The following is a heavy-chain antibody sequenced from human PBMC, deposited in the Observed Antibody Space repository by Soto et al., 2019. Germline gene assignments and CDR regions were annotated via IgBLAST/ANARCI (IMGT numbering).Heavy chain of an antibody. Sequence: SETLSLTCAVYGGSFSGYYWSWIRQPPGKGLEWIGYIYYSGSTNYNPSLKSRVTISVDTSKNQFSLKLSSVTAADTAVYYCARHGMDYYDSSGYYYSPYYFDYWGQGTLVTVSS. J-gene: IGHJ4*02. CDR3: ARHGMDYYDSSGYYYSPYYFDY. CDR1: GGSFSGYY. V-gene: IGHV4-59*08. D-gene: IGHD3-22*01. CDR2: IYYSGST.